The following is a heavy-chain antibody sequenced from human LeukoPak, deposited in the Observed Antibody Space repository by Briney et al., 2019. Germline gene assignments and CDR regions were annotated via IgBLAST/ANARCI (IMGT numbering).Heavy chain of an antibody. CDR2: IDPSDSYT. Sequence: GESLRISCKGSGYSFTSYWISWVRQMPGKGLEWMGRIDPSDSYTNYSPSFQGHVTISADKSISTAYLQWSSLKASDTAVYYCARQLTGTTSLDYWGQGTLVTVSS. V-gene: IGHV5-10-1*01. CDR3: ARQLTGTTSLDY. J-gene: IGHJ4*02. CDR1: GYSFTSYW. D-gene: IGHD1-7*01.